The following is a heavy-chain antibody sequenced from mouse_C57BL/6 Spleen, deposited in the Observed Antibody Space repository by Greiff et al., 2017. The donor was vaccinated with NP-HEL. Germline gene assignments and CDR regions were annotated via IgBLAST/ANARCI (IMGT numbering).Heavy chain of an antibody. CDR3: ARWADDYASWFAY. D-gene: IGHD2-4*01. J-gene: IGHJ3*01. Sequence: VHVKQSGPELVKPGASVKIPCKASGYTFTDYNMDWVKQSHGKSLEWIGDINPNNGGTTYNQKFKGQATLTVDKSSSTAYMELRILTSEDTAVYSCARWADDYASWFAYWGQGTLVTVSA. CDR2: INPNNGGT. V-gene: IGHV1-18*01. CDR1: GYTFTDYN.